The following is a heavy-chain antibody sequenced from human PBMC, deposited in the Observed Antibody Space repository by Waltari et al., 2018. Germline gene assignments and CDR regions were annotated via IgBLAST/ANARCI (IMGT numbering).Heavy chain of an antibody. Sequence: QVQLHQWGAGQLKPSETLSLTCAVSGESFLGYFWSWIRQSPGTGLEWLGAIHYSGSTNYNPTLASRLSLSVDTTKKQFSLRLTSVTAADAALYFCARYGEVPPNYFFDYWGQGTLVTVSS. J-gene: IGHJ4*01. CDR2: IHYSGST. D-gene: IGHD2-21*01. V-gene: IGHV4-34*01. CDR1: GESFLGYF. CDR3: ARYGEVPPNYFFDY.